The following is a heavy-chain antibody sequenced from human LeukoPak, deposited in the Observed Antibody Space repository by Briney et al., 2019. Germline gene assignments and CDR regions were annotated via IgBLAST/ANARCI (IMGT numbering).Heavy chain of an antibody. V-gene: IGHV3-20*04. CDR3: ARDGSGYSSGWTYFDY. CDR1: GFTFDDYG. D-gene: IGHD6-19*01. J-gene: IGHJ4*02. CDR2: INWNGGST. Sequence: GGSLRLSCAASGFTFDDYGMSWVRQAPGKGLEWVAGINWNGGSTGYADSVKGRFTISRDNAKNSLYLQMNSLRAEDTALYYCARDGSGYSSGWTYFDYWGQGTLVTVSS.